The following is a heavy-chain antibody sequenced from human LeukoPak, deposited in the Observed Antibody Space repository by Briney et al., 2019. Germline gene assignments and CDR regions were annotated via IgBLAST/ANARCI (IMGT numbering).Heavy chain of an antibody. D-gene: IGHD3-22*01. J-gene: IGHJ4*02. CDR1: GFTFSSYS. V-gene: IGHV4-34*01. Sequence: GSLRLSCAASGFTFSSYSMNWVRQAPGKGLEWIGEINHSGSTNYNPSLKSRVTISLDTSKDQFSLKLSSVTAADTAVYYCARGTGYDSSGGPVDYWGQGTLVTVSS. CDR2: INHSGST. CDR3: ARGTGYDSSGGPVDY.